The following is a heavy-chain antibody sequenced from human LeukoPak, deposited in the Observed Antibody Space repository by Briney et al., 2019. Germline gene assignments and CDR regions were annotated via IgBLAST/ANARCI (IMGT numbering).Heavy chain of an antibody. CDR1: GGSFSGYY. J-gene: IGHJ4*02. D-gene: IGHD4-17*01. CDR2: INHSGST. Sequence: SETLSLTCAVYGGSFSGYYWSWIRQPPGKGLEWIGEINHSGSTNYNPSLKSRVTISVDTSKNQFSLKLSSVTAADTAVYHCARPTTVTTGSFDYWGQGTLVTVSS. CDR3: ARPTTVTTGSFDY. V-gene: IGHV4-34*01.